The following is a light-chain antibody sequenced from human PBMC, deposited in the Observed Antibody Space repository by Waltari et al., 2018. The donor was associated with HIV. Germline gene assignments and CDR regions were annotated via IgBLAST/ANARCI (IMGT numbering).Light chain of an antibody. Sequence: DIQMTQSPSSLSASVGDRVTITCQASQDISNYLNWYQQKPGKAPKLPIYDASNLETGVPSRFSGSGSGTDFTFTISSLQPEDIATYYCQQYDNPLVTFGPGTKVDIK. CDR1: QDISNY. J-gene: IGKJ3*01. CDR3: QQYDNPLVT. CDR2: DAS. V-gene: IGKV1-33*01.